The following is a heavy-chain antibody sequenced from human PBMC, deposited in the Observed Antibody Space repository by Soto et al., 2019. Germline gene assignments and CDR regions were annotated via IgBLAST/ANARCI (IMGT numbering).Heavy chain of an antibody. D-gene: IGHD6-6*01. CDR2: ISSSSSYI. V-gene: IGHV3-21*01. J-gene: IGHJ3*02. Sequence: GGSLRLSCAASGFTFSSYSMNWVRQAPGKGLEWVSSISSSSSYIYYADSVKGRFTISRDNAKNSLYLQMNSLRAEDTAVYYCASDTSIAARRGAFDIWGQGTMVTVS. CDR3: ASDTSIAARRGAFDI. CDR1: GFTFSSYS.